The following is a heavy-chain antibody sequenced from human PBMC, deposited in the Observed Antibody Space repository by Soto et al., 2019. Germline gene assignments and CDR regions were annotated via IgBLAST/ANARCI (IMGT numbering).Heavy chain of an antibody. D-gene: IGHD1-26*01. V-gene: IGHV3-15*01. CDR1: GFTFSNAW. CDR3: TTRSGGSP. CDR2: IMSTSDGATT. J-gene: IGHJ5*02. Sequence: AGGSLRLSCAASGFTFSNAWMSWVRQAPGKGLEWVGRIMSTSDGATTDYAAPVKGRFTISRDDSSNTLYLQMDSLKTEDTAVYYCTTRSGGSPWGQGTLVTVSS.